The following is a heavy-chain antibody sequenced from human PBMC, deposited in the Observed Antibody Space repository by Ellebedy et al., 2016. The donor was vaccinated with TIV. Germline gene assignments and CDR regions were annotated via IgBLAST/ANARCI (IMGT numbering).Heavy chain of an antibody. CDR2: IIPIFGTA. V-gene: IGHV1-69*13. J-gene: IGHJ6*03. CDR3: ARDSSGSLYYYYYYMDV. Sequence: SVKVSXXASGGTFSSYAISWVRQAPGQGLEWMGGIIPIFGTANYAQKFQGRVTITADESTSTAYMELSSLRSEDTAVYYCARDSSGSLYYYYYYMDVWGKGTTVTVSS. CDR1: GGTFSSYA. D-gene: IGHD1-26*01.